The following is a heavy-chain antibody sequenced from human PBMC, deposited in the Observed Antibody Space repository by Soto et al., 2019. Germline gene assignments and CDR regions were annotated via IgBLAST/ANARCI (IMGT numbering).Heavy chain of an antibody. V-gene: IGHV1-18*01. D-gene: IGHD3-3*01. Sequence: ASVKVSCKASGYTFTSYGISWVRQAPGQGLEWMGWISAYNGNTKYAQKLQGRVTITTDTSASTAYMELSSLRSEDTAVYYCAGGWDFWSGYPPGYGMDVWGQGTTVTVSS. J-gene: IGHJ6*02. CDR3: AGGWDFWSGYPPGYGMDV. CDR2: ISAYNGNT. CDR1: GYTFTSYG.